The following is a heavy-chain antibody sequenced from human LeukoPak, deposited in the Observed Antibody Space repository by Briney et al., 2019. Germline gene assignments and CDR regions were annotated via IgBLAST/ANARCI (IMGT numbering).Heavy chain of an antibody. D-gene: IGHD3-3*01. J-gene: IGHJ4*02. CDR3: ARDLGSYDFWSGYYNY. V-gene: IGHV1-2*04. Sequence: ASVKVSCKASGYTFTGYYMHWVRQAPGQGLEWMGWINPNSGDTNYAQKFQGWVTMTRDTSINTAYMELSRLRSDDTAVYYCARDLGSYDFWSGYYNYWGQGTLVTVSS. CDR2: INPNSGDT. CDR1: GYTFTGYY.